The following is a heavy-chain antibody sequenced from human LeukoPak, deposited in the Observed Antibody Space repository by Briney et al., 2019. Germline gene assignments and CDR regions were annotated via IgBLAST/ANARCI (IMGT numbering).Heavy chain of an antibody. J-gene: IGHJ4*02. V-gene: IGHV3-7*01. CDR2: IKHDGSER. CDR1: GFTFSSYW. D-gene: IGHD3-10*01. CDR3: AREATFGECSDY. Sequence: PGGSLRLSCAASGFTFSSYWMSWVRQAPGKGLEWVANIKHDGSERYYVDSVKGRFTTSRDNAKNSLYLQMNSLRAEDTAVYYCAREATFGECSDYWGQGTLVTVSS.